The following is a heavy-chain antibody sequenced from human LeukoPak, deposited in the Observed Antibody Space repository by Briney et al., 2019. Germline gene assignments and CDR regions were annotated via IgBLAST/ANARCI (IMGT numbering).Heavy chain of an antibody. V-gene: IGHV1-8*01. Sequence: GESLKISCKGSGYTFTSYDINWVRQATGQGLEWMGWMDPNSGNTGYAQKFQGRVTMTRNTSISTAYMELSSLRSEDTAVYYCARDPAYGMDVWGQGTTVTVSS. CDR2: MDPNSGNT. J-gene: IGHJ6*02. CDR3: ARDPAYGMDV. CDR1: GYTFTSYD.